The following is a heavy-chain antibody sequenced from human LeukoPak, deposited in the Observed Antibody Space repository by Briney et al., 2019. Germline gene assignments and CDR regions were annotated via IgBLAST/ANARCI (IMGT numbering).Heavy chain of an antibody. D-gene: IGHD3-10*01. V-gene: IGHV1-2*02. CDR1: RYTFTDYF. CDR3: ARRGSGSYVLDY. J-gene: IGHJ4*02. CDR2: INPKSGDT. Sequence: ASVKVSCKASRYTFTDYFIYWVRQAPGRGLEWMGWINPKSGDTDYAQLFQGRVTMTRDTSITTAYMELSSLRSDDTAVYYCARRGSGSYVLDYWGQGTLVTVSS.